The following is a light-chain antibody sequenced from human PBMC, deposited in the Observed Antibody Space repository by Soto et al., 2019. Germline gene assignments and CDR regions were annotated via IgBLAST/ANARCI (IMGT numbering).Light chain of an antibody. CDR2: DVS. CDR3: SSYTSSSTLV. V-gene: IGLV2-14*01. Sequence: QSALTQPASVSGSPGLSIAISCTGTSSDVGGYNYVSWYQQHPGKAPKLMIYDVSNRPSGVSIRFSGSKSGNTASLTISGLQAEDEADYYCSSYTSSSTLVFGGGTKVTVL. J-gene: IGLJ2*01. CDR1: SSDVGGYNY.